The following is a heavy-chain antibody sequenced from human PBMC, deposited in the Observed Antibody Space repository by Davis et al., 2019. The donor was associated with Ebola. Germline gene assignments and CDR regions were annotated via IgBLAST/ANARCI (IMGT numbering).Heavy chain of an antibody. V-gene: IGHV3-48*03. Sequence: GESLKISCAASGFIFSDYEMNWVRQIPGKGLEWVAYVGNSVDDIHYVASVKGRFTASCDNARHTLFLEMNNLKLEDTGVYYCVPGTWIRGQGMRVTVSA. CDR1: GFIFSDYE. D-gene: IGHD5-18*01. CDR3: VPGTWI. J-gene: IGHJ4*02. CDR2: VGNSVDDI.